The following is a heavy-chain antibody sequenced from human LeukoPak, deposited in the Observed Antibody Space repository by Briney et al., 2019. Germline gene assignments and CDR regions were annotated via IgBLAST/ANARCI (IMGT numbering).Heavy chain of an antibody. J-gene: IGHJ4*02. Sequence: PSVILSLTCTVSGGSISSGDYYWSWIRQPPGKGLEWIAYIYYSGSTYYNPSLKSRVTISLDTSKNQFSLKLSSVTAADTAVYYCARAPVYSGTFFDYWGQGTLVTVSS. CDR1: GGSISSGDYY. D-gene: IGHD1-26*01. CDR2: IYYSGST. CDR3: ARAPVYSGTFFDY. V-gene: IGHV4-30-4*01.